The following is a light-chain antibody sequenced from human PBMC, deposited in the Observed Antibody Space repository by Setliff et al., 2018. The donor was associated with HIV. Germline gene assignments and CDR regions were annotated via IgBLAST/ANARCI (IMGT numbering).Light chain of an antibody. CDR2: DDS. CDR1: NIGSKS. CDR3: QVWHSSSDHYV. V-gene: IGLV3-21*03. J-gene: IGLJ1*01. Sequence: SYALTQPPSVSVAPGKTASSTCGGNNIGSKSVHWYQQKPGQAPVLVVYDDSNRPSGIPARFSGSNSGYTATLTISRVEAGDEADYYCQVWHSSSDHYVFGSGTKVTVL.